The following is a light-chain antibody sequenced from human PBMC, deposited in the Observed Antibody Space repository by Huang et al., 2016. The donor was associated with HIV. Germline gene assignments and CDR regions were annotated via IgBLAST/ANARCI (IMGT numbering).Light chain of an antibody. CDR2: WAS. Sequence: DIIMTQSPDSLAVSLGDRDTLNCSSSQSVYSSSTSKDYMAWFQQKPGQPPRLLLFWASTREAGVPDRCSGSGSGTHFTLTIANLEAEDAAIYYCQQYYSSPQTFGQGTRVEVK. CDR1: QSVYSSSTSKDY. CDR3: QQYYSSPQT. V-gene: IGKV4-1*01. J-gene: IGKJ1*01.